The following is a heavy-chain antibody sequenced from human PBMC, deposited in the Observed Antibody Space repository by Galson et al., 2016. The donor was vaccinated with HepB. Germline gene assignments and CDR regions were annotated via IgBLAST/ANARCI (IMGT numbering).Heavy chain of an antibody. Sequence: SLRLSCAASGFTFTNYAMSWVRQAPGKGLEWVSLISGSGGNTYYAASLKGRVTISRDNSKNTVYLQMRSLRATDRAVYYCAKMGHSSSSYFFDSWGQGALVTVSS. J-gene: IGHJ4*02. CDR1: GFTFTNYA. CDR2: ISGSGGNT. V-gene: IGHV3-23*01. D-gene: IGHD6-6*01. CDR3: AKMGHSSSSYFFDS.